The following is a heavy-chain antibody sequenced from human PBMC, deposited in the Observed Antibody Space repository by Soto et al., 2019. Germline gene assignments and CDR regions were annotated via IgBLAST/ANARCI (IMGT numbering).Heavy chain of an antibody. CDR1: GYSFTSYW. D-gene: IGHD6-13*01. CDR2: IDPSDSYT. CDR3: ARPPGYSSSWNDY. J-gene: IGHJ4*02. V-gene: IGHV5-10-1*01. Sequence: GESLKISCKGSGYSFTSYWISWVRQMPGKGLEWMGRIDPSDSYTNYSPSFQGHVTISADKSISTAYLQWSSLKASDTAMYYCARPPGYSSSWNDYWGQGTLVTVSS.